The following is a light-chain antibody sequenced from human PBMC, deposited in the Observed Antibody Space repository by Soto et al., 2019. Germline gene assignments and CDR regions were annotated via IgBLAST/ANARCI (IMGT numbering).Light chain of an antibody. CDR2: AAS. Sequence: AIRMTQSPSSLSASTGESVTITCRASQGLSSYLAWYQQKPGNAPKLLIYAASTLQSGVPSRFSGSGSGTDFTLTISCLQSEDFGTCYCQKYYSYPPTCGQGTKVDIK. V-gene: IGKV1-8*01. CDR1: QGLSSY. CDR3: QKYYSYPPT. J-gene: IGKJ1*01.